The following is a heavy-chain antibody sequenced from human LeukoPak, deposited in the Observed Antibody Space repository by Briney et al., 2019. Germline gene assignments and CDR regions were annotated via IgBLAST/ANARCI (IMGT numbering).Heavy chain of an antibody. D-gene: IGHD2-15*01. Sequence: PSETLSLTCAVYGGSFSGYYWSWIRQPPGKGLEWIGEINHYGSTNYNPSLKSRVTISVGTSKNQFSLKLTSVTAADTAVYYCARGLRGLFRRFCSGGSCYEVWFDPWGQGILVTVSS. J-gene: IGHJ5*02. CDR2: INHYGST. V-gene: IGHV4-34*01. CDR1: GGSFSGYY. CDR3: ARGLRGLFRRFCSGGSCYEVWFDP.